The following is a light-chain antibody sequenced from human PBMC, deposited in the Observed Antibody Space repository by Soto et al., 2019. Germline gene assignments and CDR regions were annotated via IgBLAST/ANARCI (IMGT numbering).Light chain of an antibody. CDR2: GAS. V-gene: IGKV3-20*01. CDR1: QSVSIL. Sequence: EIVMTQSPGNLSVSPGGRSTLSCRSSQSVSILLAWYQQKPGQAPRLLIYGASSRVTGIPDRFSGSGSGTDFTLTISSLEPEDFAVYYCQQYSSSPPFTFGPGTKVDI. CDR3: QQYSSSPPFT. J-gene: IGKJ3*01.